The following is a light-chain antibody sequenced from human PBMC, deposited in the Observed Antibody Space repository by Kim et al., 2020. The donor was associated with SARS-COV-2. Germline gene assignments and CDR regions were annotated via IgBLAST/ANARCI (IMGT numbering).Light chain of an antibody. CDR2: KAS. Sequence: DIQMTQSPSTLSASVGDRVTITCRASQSISSFLAWYQQKPGKAPKLLIYKASTLKSGVPPRFSGSGSGTEFILTISSLQPDDFATYYCQQYDTYSTFGQGTKL. CDR3: QQYDTYST. V-gene: IGKV1-5*03. CDR1: QSISSF. J-gene: IGKJ1*01.